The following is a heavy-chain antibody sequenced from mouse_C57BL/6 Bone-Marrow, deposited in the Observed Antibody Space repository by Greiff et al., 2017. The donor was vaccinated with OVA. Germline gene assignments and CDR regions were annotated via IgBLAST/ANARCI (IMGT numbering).Heavy chain of an antibody. J-gene: IGHJ2*01. D-gene: IGHD3-2*02. CDR3: ARSSSGLFDY. Sequence: EVQGVESGGGLVQPGGSLSLSCAASGFTFTDYYMSWVRQPPGKALEWLGFIRNKANGYTTEYSASVKGRFTISRDNSQSILYRQMNALGAEDSATYYWARSSSGLFDYWGQGTTLTVSS. CDR2: IRNKANGYTT. V-gene: IGHV7-3*01. CDR1: GFTFTDYY.